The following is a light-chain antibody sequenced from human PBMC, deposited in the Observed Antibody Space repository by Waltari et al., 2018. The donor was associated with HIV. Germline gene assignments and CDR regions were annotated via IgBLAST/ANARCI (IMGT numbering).Light chain of an antibody. CDR2: TSS. CDR3: LQHNTSPWT. CDR1: QGIGIE. J-gene: IGKJ1*01. Sequence: DVQMTQRPSSLSAPVGDRVTITCRASQGIGIELAWFQQTRGKAPKRRIYTSSSLQRGAPTRIGGGSAITLFPTTISILQPEDFANYCYLQHNTSPWTFGQGTKVEMK. V-gene: IGKV1-17*01.